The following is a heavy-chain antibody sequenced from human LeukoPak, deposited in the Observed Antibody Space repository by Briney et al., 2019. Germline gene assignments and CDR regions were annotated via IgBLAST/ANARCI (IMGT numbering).Heavy chain of an antibody. CDR1: GFTFSRNA. CDR2: IAHHGSNK. D-gene: IGHD2-8*02. Sequence: GGSLRLSCAASGFTFSRNAIHWVRQRPGKGLEWVSYIAHHGSNKYYADSVKGRFTISRDNSKRTLYLQMNSLRADDTAVYYCAKDGSWSCTDWGQGTLVTVSS. J-gene: IGHJ4*02. CDR3: AKDGSWSCTD. V-gene: IGHV3-30*02.